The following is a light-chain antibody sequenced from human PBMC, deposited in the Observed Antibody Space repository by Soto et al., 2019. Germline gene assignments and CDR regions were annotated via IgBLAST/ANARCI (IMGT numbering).Light chain of an antibody. V-gene: IGKV3-20*01. Sequence: IVLTQSPGTLSLYPGERATLSCRASQSVSSSYLAWYQQKPGQAPRLLIYGASSRATGIPDRFSGSGSGTDFTLTISRLEPEDFAVYYCQQYGRTFGQGTKV. CDR3: QQYGRT. CDR2: GAS. CDR1: QSVSSSY. J-gene: IGKJ1*01.